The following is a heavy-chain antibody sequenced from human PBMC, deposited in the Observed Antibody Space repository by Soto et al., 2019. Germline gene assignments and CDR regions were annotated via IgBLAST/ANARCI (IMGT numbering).Heavy chain of an antibody. J-gene: IGHJ5*02. CDR2: IIPIFGTA. V-gene: IGHV1-69*06. CDR3: ARMSRIADTPFDP. CDR1: GGTFSSYA. D-gene: IGHD6-13*01. Sequence: VKVSCKASGGTFSSYAISWVRQAPGQGLEWMGGIIPIFGTANYAQKFQGRVTITADKSTSTAYMELSSLRSEDTAVYYCARMSRIADTPFDPWGQGTLVTVSS.